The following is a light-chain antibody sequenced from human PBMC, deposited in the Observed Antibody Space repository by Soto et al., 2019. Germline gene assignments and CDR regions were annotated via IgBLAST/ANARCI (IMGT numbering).Light chain of an antibody. J-gene: IGKJ1*01. V-gene: IGKV3-20*01. CDR2: GAS. CDR3: QRHGGSPRA. Sequence: EIVLTQSPGTLSLSPGERATLSCTASQSVRSGYVAWYQQKPGQAPRLLIYGASFRAYGISDLLSGSGSGTGFTLTTSRMEREDVAGYYCQRHGGSPRAFGQVNKVYI. CDR1: QSVRSGY.